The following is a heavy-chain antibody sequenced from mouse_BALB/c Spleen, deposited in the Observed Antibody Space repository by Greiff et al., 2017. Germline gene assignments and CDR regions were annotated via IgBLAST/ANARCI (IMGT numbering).Heavy chain of an antibody. CDR3: ARRGLRRDYYAMDY. J-gene: IGHJ4*01. CDR1: GYSITSDYA. Sequence: DVKLVESGPGLVKPSQSLSLTCTVTGYSITSDYAWNWIRQFPGNKLEWMGYISYSGSTSYNPSLKSRISITRDTSKNQFFLQLNSVTTEDTATYYCARRGLRRDYYAMDYWGQGTSVTVSS. CDR2: ISYSGST. D-gene: IGHD2-4*01. V-gene: IGHV3-2*02.